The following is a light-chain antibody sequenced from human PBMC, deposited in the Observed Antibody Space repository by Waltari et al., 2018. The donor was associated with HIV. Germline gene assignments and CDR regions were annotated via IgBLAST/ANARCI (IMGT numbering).Light chain of an antibody. Sequence: VLTQSPSASPSLGDSVKPTCTLDSGHITYAIAWHQHRPEKGPRFLIKINSDGSHYKGDDIPDRFSGSSSGAERFLIISTVQSDDEADYYCQSWGAGGVFGGGTKLTVL. J-gene: IGLJ3*02. CDR2: INSDGSH. CDR3: QSWGAGGV. V-gene: IGLV4-69*01. CDR1: SGHITYA.